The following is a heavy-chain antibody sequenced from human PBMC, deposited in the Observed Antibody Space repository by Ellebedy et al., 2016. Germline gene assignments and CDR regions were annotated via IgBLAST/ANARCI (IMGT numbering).Heavy chain of an antibody. Sequence: GESLKISCEASGFTFGGYSMNWVRQAPGKGLEWVSYISGSSGAIYYADSVKGRLTISRDNAKNSLYLQMNSLRDEDTAVYYCARGGGQYELLLGYWGQGTLVTVSS. CDR2: ISGSSGAI. J-gene: IGHJ4*02. D-gene: IGHD3-16*01. CDR3: ARGGGQYELLLGY. V-gene: IGHV3-48*02. CDR1: GFTFGGYS.